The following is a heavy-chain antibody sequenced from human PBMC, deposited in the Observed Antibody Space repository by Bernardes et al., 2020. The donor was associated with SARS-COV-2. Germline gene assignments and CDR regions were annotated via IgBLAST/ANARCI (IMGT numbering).Heavy chain of an antibody. D-gene: IGHD2-2*01. CDR2: INPSGGST. J-gene: IGHJ6*02. Sequence: ASVKVSCKASGYTFTSYYMHWVRQAPGQGLEWMGIINPSGGSTSYAQKFQGRVTMTRDTSTSTVYMELSSLRSEDTAVYYCARDVVATSCYRVFCPWGMDVWGQGTTVTVSS. CDR3: ARDVVATSCYRVFCPWGMDV. CDR1: GYTFTSYY. V-gene: IGHV1-46*01.